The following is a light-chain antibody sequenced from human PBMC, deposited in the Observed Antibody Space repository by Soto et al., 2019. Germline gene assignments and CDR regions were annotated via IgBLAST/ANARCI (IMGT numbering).Light chain of an antibody. CDR1: QSISSW. CDR2: DAS. V-gene: IGKV1-5*01. J-gene: IGKJ1*01. CDR3: QQYNSYSRT. Sequence: DIQMTQSPSTLSASVGDRVTITCRASQSISSWLAWYQQIPGKAPKLLIYDASSLESGVPSRFSGSGSGTEFTHTISSLQPDDFATYYCQQYNSYSRTFGQGTKVDIK.